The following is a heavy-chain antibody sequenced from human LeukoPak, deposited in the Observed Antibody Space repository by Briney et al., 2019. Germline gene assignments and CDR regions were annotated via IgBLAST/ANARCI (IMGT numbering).Heavy chain of an antibody. V-gene: IGHV3-30-3*01. CDR3: ARELHSGSFDY. CDR1: GFTFSSYA. D-gene: IGHD5-12*01. CDR2: ISYDGSNK. Sequence: GGSLRLSCAASGFTFSSYAMHWVRQAPGKGLEWVAVISYDGSNKYYADSVKGRFTIFGDNSKNTLYLQMNSLRAEDTAVYYCARELHSGSFDYWGQGILVTVSS. J-gene: IGHJ4*02.